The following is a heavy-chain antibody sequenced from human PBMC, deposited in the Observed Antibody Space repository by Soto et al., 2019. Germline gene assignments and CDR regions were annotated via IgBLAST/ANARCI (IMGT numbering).Heavy chain of an antibody. Sequence: QVQLVQSGAEVKKPGSSVKVSCKASGGTFSSYTISWVRQAPGQGLEWMGRIIPILGIANYAQKFQGRVTITADKSTSTAYMELSSLRSEDTAVYYCARDGPYYYYYYYMDVWGKGTTVTVSS. CDR3: ARDGPYYYYYYYMDV. V-gene: IGHV1-69*08. J-gene: IGHJ6*03. CDR1: GGTFSSYT. CDR2: IIPILGIA.